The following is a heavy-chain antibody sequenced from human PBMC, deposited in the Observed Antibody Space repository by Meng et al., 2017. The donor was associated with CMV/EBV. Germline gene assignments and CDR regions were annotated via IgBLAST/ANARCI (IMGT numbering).Heavy chain of an antibody. V-gene: IGHV3-30-3*01. Sequence: GESLKISCAASGFTFSSYAMHWVHQAPGKGLEWVAVISYDGSNKYYADSVKGRFTISRDNSKNTPYLQMNSLRAEDTAVYYCARGDTMVRGGGVDYWGQGTLVTVSS. J-gene: IGHJ4*02. CDR2: ISYDGSNK. CDR3: ARGDTMVRGGGVDY. D-gene: IGHD3-10*01. CDR1: GFTFSSYA.